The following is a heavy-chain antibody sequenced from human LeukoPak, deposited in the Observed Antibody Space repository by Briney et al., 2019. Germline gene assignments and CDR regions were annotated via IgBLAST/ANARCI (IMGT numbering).Heavy chain of an antibody. V-gene: IGHV5-51*01. J-gene: IGHJ4*02. D-gene: IGHD6-13*01. Sequence: GESLKISCQASGYIFTNYWIAWVRQMPGKGLEWMGIIHPADSKTRYSPSFQGQVTISADKSISTAYLQWSSLKASDTAMYYCASPNSSSWKSFDYWGQGTLVTVSS. CDR2: IHPADSKT. CDR1: GYIFTNYW. CDR3: ASPNSSSWKSFDY.